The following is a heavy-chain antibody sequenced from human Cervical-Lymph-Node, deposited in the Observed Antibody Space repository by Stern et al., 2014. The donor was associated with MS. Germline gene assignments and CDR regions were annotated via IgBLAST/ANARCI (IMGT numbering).Heavy chain of an antibody. CDR1: GYSFTLYY. J-gene: IGHJ4*02. CDR2: IYPYDSDT. CDR3: ARHVQGFDY. Sequence: EVQLVESGAEVHKPGESLQISCKLSGYSFTLYYIACVRQMPGQGLEWMGVIYPYDSDTTYSPSFQGQVTISADKSITTAYLQWSSLRASDTAMYYCARHVQGFDYWGQGTLVTVSS. V-gene: IGHV5-51*01.